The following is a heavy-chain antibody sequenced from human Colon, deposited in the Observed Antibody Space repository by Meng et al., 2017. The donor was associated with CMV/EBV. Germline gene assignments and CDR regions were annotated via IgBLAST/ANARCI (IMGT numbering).Heavy chain of an antibody. CDR2: ISSSGGTI. J-gene: IGHJ4*02. Sequence: GGSLRLSCSASGFTFSMFSTYEMNWVRQAPGKGLEWIASISSSGGTIYYADSVKGRFTISRDNAKNSLYLQMNSLRVEDTGLYICVRSTGWNSYFDFWGQGAQVTVSS. D-gene: IGHD1-7*01. CDR3: VRSTGWNSYFDF. V-gene: IGHV3-48*03. CDR1: GFTFS.